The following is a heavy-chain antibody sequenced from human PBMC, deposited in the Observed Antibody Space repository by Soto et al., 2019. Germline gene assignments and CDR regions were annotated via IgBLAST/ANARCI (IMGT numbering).Heavy chain of an antibody. Sequence: SVKVSCKASGGTFSSYAISWVRQAPVQGLEWMGWIIPIFGTANYAQKFQGRVTITADKSTSTAYMELSSLRSEDTAVYYCARGYSSSWPFSKPYYGMDVWGQGTTLTVSS. J-gene: IGHJ6*02. CDR3: ARGYSSSWPFSKPYYGMDV. CDR1: GGTFSSYA. D-gene: IGHD6-13*01. CDR2: IIPIFGTA. V-gene: IGHV1-69*06.